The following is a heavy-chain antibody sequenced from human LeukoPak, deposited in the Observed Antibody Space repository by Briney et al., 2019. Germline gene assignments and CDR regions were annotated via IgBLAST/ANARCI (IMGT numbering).Heavy chain of an antibody. D-gene: IGHD5-12*01. CDR1: GGSFSGYY. CDR2: INHSGST. Sequence: PSETLSLTCAVYGGSFSGYYWSWIRQPPGKGLEWIGEINHSGSTNYNPSLKSRVTISVDTSKNQYSLKLSSVTAADTAVYYCARGRGPRGYSGYDFGRAPDRVWFDPWGQGTLVTVSS. V-gene: IGHV4-34*01. J-gene: IGHJ5*02. CDR3: ARGRGPRGYSGYDFGRAPDRVWFDP.